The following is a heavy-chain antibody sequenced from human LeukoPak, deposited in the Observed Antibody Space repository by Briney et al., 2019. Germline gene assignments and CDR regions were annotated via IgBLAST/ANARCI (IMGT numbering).Heavy chain of an antibody. Sequence: PGGSLRLSCAASGFTFRSYAMHWVRQAPGKGLEWVAVISYDGSEKHYADPVKGRFTISRDNSKNTLYLQMSSLRAEDTAMYYCAREGNSGYYPYWGQGILVTVSS. V-gene: IGHV3-30-3*01. CDR3: AREGNSGYYPY. J-gene: IGHJ4*02. D-gene: IGHD3-22*01. CDR1: GFTFRSYA. CDR2: ISYDGSEK.